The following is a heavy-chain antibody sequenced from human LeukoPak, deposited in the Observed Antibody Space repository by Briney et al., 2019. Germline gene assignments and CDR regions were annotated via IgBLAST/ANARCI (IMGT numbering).Heavy chain of an antibody. CDR2: INWNGGST. CDR3: ARESGSYVYYFDY. D-gene: IGHD1-26*01. V-gene: IGHV3-20*01. J-gene: IGHJ4*02. Sequence: PGGSLRLSCAASEFTFSSYGMNWVRQAPGKGLEWVSGINWNGGSTGYADSVKGRFTISRDNAKNSLYLQMNSLRAEDTALYHCARESGSYVYYFDYWGQGTLVTVSS. CDR1: EFTFSSYG.